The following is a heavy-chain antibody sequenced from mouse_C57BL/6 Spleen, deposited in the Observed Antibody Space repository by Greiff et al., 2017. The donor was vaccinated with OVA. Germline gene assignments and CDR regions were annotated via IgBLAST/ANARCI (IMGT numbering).Heavy chain of an antibody. D-gene: IGHD3-1*01. V-gene: IGHV3-1*01. CDR3: AREGYTGYFDY. J-gene: IGHJ2*01. Sequence: VQLQQSGPGMVKPSQSLSLTCTVTGYSITSGYDWHWIRHFPGNKLEWMGYISYSGSTNYNPSLKNRISITHDTSKNHFFLKLNSVTTEDTATCYCAREGYTGYFDYWGQGTTLTVSS. CDR1: GYSITSGYD. CDR2: ISYSGST.